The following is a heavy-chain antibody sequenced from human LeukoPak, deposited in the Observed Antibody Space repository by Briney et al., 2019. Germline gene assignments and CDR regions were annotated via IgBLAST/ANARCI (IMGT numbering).Heavy chain of an antibody. CDR1: GYTFTSYY. V-gene: IGHV1-2*02. J-gene: IGHJ4*02. D-gene: IGHD3-22*01. CDR2: INPNSGGT. Sequence: ASVKVACKASGYTFTSYYMHWVRQAPGQGLEWMGWINPNSGGTNYAQKFQGRVTMTRDTSISTAYMELSRLRSDDTAVYYCARDITPSYYYDSSGTPPDYWGQGTLVTVSS. CDR3: ARDITPSYYYDSSGTPPDY.